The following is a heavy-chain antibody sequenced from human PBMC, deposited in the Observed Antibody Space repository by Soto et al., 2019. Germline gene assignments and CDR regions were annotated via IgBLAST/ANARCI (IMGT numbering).Heavy chain of an antibody. CDR1: GGSFSGYY. CDR3: ARGTDYGDDY. D-gene: IGHD4-17*01. V-gene: IGHV4-34*01. CDR2: INHSGST. J-gene: IGHJ4*02. Sequence: QVQLQQWGAGLLKPSETLSLTCAVYGGSFSGYYWSWIRQPPGKGLEWIGEINHSGSTNYNPSLNSRVTISVDTSKNQFSLKLSSVTAADTAVYYCARGTDYGDDYWGQGNLVTVSS.